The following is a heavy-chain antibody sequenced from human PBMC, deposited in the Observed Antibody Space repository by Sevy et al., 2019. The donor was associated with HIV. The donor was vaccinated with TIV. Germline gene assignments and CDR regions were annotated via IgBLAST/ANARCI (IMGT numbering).Heavy chain of an antibody. CDR2: ISYDGSNK. V-gene: IGHV3-30*18. Sequence: GGSLRLSCAASGFTFSSYGMHWVRQAPGKGLEWVAVISYDGSNKYYADSVKGRLTISRDNSKNTLYLQMNSLRAEDTAVYYCANAGGSSWYDCGYWGQGTLVTVSS. J-gene: IGHJ4*02. CDR3: ANAGGSSWYDCGY. D-gene: IGHD6-13*01. CDR1: GFTFSSYG.